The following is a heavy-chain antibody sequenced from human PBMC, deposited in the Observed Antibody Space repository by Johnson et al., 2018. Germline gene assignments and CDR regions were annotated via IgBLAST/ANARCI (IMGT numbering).Heavy chain of an antibody. J-gene: IGHJ3*02. CDR1: GFTFSNYL. CDR2: ISTSGGYI. V-gene: IGHV3-21*01. D-gene: IGHD3-22*01. Sequence: QLVESGGGLVKPGGSLRLSCAASGFTFSNYLMNWVRQAPGKGLEWVSSISTSGGYIHYADSVKGRFTISRDNSKNSLFLQMNSLGAEDKAVYYCAREYYYDNKGSAFDIWGQGTMVTVSS. CDR3: AREYYYDNKGSAFDI.